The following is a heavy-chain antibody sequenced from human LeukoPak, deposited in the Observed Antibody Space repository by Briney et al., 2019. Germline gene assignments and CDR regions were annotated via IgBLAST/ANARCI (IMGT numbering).Heavy chain of an antibody. CDR1: GYTFTSYG. Sequence: ASVKVSCKASGYTFTSYGISWVRQAPAQGLEWMGWISAYNGNTNYAQKLQGRVTMTTDTSTSTAYKELRSLRSDDTAVYYWASAVVPAASSWFDPWGQGTLVTVSS. D-gene: IGHD2-2*01. CDR2: ISAYNGNT. V-gene: IGHV1-18*04. CDR3: ASAVVPAASSWFDP. J-gene: IGHJ5*02.